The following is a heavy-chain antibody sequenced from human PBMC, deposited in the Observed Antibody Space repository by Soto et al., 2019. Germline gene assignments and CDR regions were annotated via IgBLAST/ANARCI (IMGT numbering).Heavy chain of an antibody. J-gene: IGHJ3*02. V-gene: IGHV4-4*02. CDR2: IYHSGSA. D-gene: IGHD2-21*02. CDR3: ARVPGVVVSADDAFDI. Sequence: QVQLQESGPGLVKPSGTLSLTCAVSGGSVSSSNWWSWVRQSPGKGLEWMGEIYHSGSAHYNPSLKSRATITLDKYKNQFSLELNSVTAADTAVYYCARVPGVVVSADDAFDIWGPGTRVIVSS. CDR1: GGSVSSSNW.